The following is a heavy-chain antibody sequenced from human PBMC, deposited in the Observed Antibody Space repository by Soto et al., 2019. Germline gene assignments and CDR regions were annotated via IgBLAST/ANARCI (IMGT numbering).Heavy chain of an antibody. CDR1: GDSVNTGTYY. V-gene: IGHV4-61*01. CDR3: ATGRIYYGSEY. D-gene: IGHD3-10*01. CDR2: FYYGGTT. Sequence: SETLSLTCTVSGDSVNTGTYYWSWIRQPPGKALEWIGYFYYGGTTNYNPSLKSRLTISVDTSKNQYSLRLSSVTAGDTAVYYCATGRIYYGSEYWGQGTLVTVSS. J-gene: IGHJ1*01.